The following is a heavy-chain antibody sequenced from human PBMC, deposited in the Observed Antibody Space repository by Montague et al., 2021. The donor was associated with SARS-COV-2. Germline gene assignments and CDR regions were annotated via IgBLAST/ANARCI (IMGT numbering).Heavy chain of an antibody. CDR3: AKMAYSDWVIGFYGMDV. J-gene: IGHJ6*02. CDR2: ISGSGGST. CDR1: GFTFSSYS. Sequence: SLRLSCAASGFTFSSYSMSWVRQAPGKGLEWVSVISGSGGSTYYADSVKGRFTISRDNSKNTLYLQMNSLRAEDTAVYYCAKMAYSDWVIGFYGMDVWGQETTVTASS. D-gene: IGHD3-9*01. V-gene: IGHV3-23*01.